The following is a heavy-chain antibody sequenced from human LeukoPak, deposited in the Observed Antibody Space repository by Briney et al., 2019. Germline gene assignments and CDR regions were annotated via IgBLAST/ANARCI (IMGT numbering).Heavy chain of an antibody. Sequence: GGSLRLSCAASGFTFSSYAMSWVRQAPGKGLEWVSAISGSGGSTYYADSVKGRLTISRDNSKNTLYLQMNSLRAEDTAVYYCAKRHYGSGSYDYWGQGTLVTVSS. CDR1: GFTFSSYA. CDR2: ISGSGGST. J-gene: IGHJ4*02. V-gene: IGHV3-23*01. D-gene: IGHD3-10*01. CDR3: AKRHYGSGSYDY.